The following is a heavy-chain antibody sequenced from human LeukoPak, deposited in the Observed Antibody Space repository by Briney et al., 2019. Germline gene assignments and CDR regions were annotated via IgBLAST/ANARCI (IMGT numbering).Heavy chain of an antibody. J-gene: IGHJ6*03. CDR3: ARVPSNSGSYYPYYYYYMDV. Sequence: PSETLSLTCTVSGGSISSGSYYWSWIRQPAGKGLEWIGRIYTSGSTNYNPSLKSRVTISVDTSKNQFSLKLSSVTAADTAVYYCARVPSNSGSYYPYYYYYMDVWGKGTTVTVSS. V-gene: IGHV4-61*02. CDR2: IYTSGST. D-gene: IGHD3-10*01. CDR1: GGSISSGSYY.